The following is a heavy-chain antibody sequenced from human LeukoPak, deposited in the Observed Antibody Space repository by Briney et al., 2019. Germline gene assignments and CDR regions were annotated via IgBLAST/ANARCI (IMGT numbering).Heavy chain of an antibody. CDR2: IRSKAKNYAT. J-gene: IGHJ4*02. CDR1: GATVTDSA. V-gene: IGHV3-73*01. D-gene: IGHD5-18*01. CDR3: TMGVDTAMAFDY. Sequence: GGPLRFSGAAPGATVTDSAIHWVRRASGKGLGGVGRIRSKAKNYATEYDVSVKGRFSISRDDSTNTAYLQMNSLKTADTAVYYCTMGVDTAMAFDYWGQGTLVTVSS.